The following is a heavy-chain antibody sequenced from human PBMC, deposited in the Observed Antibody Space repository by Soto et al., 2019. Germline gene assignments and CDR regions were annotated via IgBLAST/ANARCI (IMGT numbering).Heavy chain of an antibody. CDR1: GYTFTSYG. CDR2: ISAYNGNT. CDR3: ARDSVVPAATNYYYYGMDV. J-gene: IGHJ6*02. V-gene: IGHV1-18*04. Sequence: GASVKVSCKPSGYTFTSYGISWVRQAPGQGLEWMGWISAYNGNTNYAQKLQGRVTMTTDTSTSTAYMELRSLRSDDTAVYYCARDSVVPAATNYYYYGMDVWGRGTTVTVSS. D-gene: IGHD2-2*01.